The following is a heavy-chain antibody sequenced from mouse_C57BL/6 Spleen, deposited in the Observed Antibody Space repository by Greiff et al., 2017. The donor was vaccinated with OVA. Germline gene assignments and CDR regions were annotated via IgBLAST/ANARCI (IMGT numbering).Heavy chain of an antibody. CDR3: ARNYDYGDY. CDR1: GYTFTDYY. CDR2: INPYNGGT. Sequence: VQLKESGPVLVKPGASVKMSCKAPGYTFTDYYMNWVKQSHGKSLEWIGVINPYNGGTSYKQKFKGKATLTRYKSSCAVYMELNSLTSEDSAVYYCARNYDYGDYWGQGTTLTVSS. D-gene: IGHD2-4*01. V-gene: IGHV1-19*01. J-gene: IGHJ2*01.